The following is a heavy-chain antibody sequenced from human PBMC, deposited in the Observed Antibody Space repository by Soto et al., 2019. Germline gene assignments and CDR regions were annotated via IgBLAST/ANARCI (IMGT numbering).Heavy chain of an antibody. J-gene: IGHJ6*02. CDR3: GRDSKWDDTSVGMDV. V-gene: IGHV1-3*01. Sequence: GASVKVSCKASGYSFTRYSIHWVRQAPGQSPEWMGWTNAGNGNTKYSQKFQGRVTITRDTSASTAYMELSSLRSEDTSVYYCGRDSKWDDTSVGMDVWGQGTKVTVSS. D-gene: IGHD3-22*01. CDR1: GYSFTRYS. CDR2: TNAGNGNT.